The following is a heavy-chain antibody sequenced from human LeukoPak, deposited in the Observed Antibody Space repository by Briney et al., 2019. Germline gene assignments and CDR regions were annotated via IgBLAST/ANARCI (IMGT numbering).Heavy chain of an antibody. V-gene: IGHV4-4*02. J-gene: IGHJ5*02. CDR3: ARGGPTVTTEWFDP. D-gene: IGHD4-17*01. CDR1: GGSVTTTNW. Sequence: KPSETLSLTCGVSGGSVTTTNWWTWVRQPPGKGLEWIGEVHLNGRTHYNPSLESRLTMSVDLSENHISLKLTSVTAADTAVYYCARGGPTVTTEWFDPWGQGTLVTVSS. CDR2: VHLNGRT.